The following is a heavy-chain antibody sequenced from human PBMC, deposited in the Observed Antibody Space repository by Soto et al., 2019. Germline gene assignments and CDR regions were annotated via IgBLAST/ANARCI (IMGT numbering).Heavy chain of an antibody. V-gene: IGHV1-18*01. J-gene: IGHJ4*02. CDR2: INPYNGNT. D-gene: IGHD1-26*01. CDR1: GYTFTSYG. CDR3: ARDSAVGLFDY. Sequence: QVQLVQSGAEVKKPGASVKVSCKASGYTFTSYGISWVRQAPGQGLEWMGWINPYNGNTKYAQKLQGRVTMTTDTSTSTADMELRSLRSDDTAVYYCARDSAVGLFDYWGQGTRVTVSS.